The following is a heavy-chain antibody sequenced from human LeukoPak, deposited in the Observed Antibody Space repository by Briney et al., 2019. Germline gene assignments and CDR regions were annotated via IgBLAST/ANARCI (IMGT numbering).Heavy chain of an antibody. V-gene: IGHV4-38-2*01. Sequence: SETLSLTCDVSDYSIRSGYYWGWIRQPPGKGLEWIGSLYHSGSADYSPSLKSRVTISLDTSNNELSLRLSSVTDADTGIYYCARQNIVVVVAATPGAFDNWGQGTLVTVSS. D-gene: IGHD2-15*01. CDR1: DYSIRSGYY. J-gene: IGHJ3*02. CDR2: LYHSGSA. CDR3: ARQNIVVVVAATPGAFDN.